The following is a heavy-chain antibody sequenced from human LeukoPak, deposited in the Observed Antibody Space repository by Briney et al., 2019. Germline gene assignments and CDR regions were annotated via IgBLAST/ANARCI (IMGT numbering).Heavy chain of an antibody. J-gene: IGHJ4*02. V-gene: IGHV1-3*03. CDR2: INAGNGNT. Sequence: ASVKVSCKASGYTFTSYAMHWVRQAPGQRLEWMGWINAGNGNTKYSQEFQGRVTITRDTSASTAYMELSSLRSEDMAVYYCARSGQAWYSSSWQRGSYFDYWGQGTLVTVSS. D-gene: IGHD6-13*01. CDR3: ARSGQAWYSSSWQRGSYFDY. CDR1: GYTFTSYA.